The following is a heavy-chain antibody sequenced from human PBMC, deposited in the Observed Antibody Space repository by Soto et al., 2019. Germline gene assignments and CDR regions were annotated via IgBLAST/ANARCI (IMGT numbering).Heavy chain of an antibody. CDR2: VKSKIDDETT. J-gene: IGHJ4*02. CDR3: TRSMGSGVGAFDY. CDR1: GFIFRNAW. V-gene: IGHV3-15*07. Sequence: EGRLVESGGGLVKPEESLRLSCAASGFIFRNAWMNWVRQAPGKGLEWVGRVKSKIDDETTDYAAPVKGRFTITRDDYNRVLYLRRKSVRVEGTAVYLCTRSMGSGVGAFDYWGPGTVVTVSS. D-gene: IGHD1-26*01.